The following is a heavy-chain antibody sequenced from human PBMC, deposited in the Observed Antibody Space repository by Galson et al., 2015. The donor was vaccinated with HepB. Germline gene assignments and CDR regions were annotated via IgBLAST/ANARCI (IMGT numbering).Heavy chain of an antibody. CDR1: GFSFSSYA. J-gene: IGHJ4*02. CDR2: ISYNSDST. Sequence: LRLSCAASGFSFSSYAMSWVRQAPGKGLEWVSGISYNSDSTYYADSVKGRSTISRDNSRNMVFLHMNSLRAEDTAVYFCAKGPYRGTYYFDYWGLGTLVTVSS. D-gene: IGHD3-10*01. CDR3: AKGPYRGTYYFDY. V-gene: IGHV3-23*01.